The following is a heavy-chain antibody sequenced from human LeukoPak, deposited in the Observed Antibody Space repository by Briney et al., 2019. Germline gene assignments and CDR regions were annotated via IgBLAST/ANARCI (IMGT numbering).Heavy chain of an antibody. CDR1: GFTFSSYG. Sequence: GGSLRLSCAASGFTFSSYGMHWVRQAPGKGLEWAAVIWYDGSNKYYADSVKGRFTISRDNSKNTLYLQMNSLRAEDTAVYYCARAGGYCSGGSCYSKVWSYYFDYWGQGTLVTVSS. J-gene: IGHJ4*02. D-gene: IGHD2-15*01. CDR2: IWYDGSNK. CDR3: ARAGGYCSGGSCYSKVWSYYFDY. V-gene: IGHV3-33*01.